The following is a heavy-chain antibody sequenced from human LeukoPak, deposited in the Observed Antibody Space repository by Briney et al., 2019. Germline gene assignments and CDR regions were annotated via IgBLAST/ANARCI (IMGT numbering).Heavy chain of an antibody. D-gene: IGHD6-19*01. CDR2: MNQDESAK. CDR3: ARDAVPGAGSFFDY. V-gene: IGHV3-7*01. CDR1: GFTFSTYW. Sequence: GGSLRLSCAASGFTFSTYWMSWVRQAPGKGLEWVANMNQDESAKFYVDSVEGRFTISRDNAKNSLYLQMNSLRAEDTAVYYCARDAVPGAGSFFDYCGQGTLVTVSS. J-gene: IGHJ4*02.